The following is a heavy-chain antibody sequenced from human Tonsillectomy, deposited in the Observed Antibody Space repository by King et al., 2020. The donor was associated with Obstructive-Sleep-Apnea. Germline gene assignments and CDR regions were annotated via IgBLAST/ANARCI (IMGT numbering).Heavy chain of an antibody. Sequence: LQLQESGPGLVKPSENLSLTCTVSGGSISSSSYYWGWIRQPPGKGLEWIGSIYYSGSTYYNPSLKSRVTISVDTSKNQFSLKLSSVTAADTAVYYCARDRTDYYDSSGYPWYYYGMDVWGQGTTVTVSS. J-gene: IGHJ6*02. V-gene: IGHV4-39*07. D-gene: IGHD3-22*01. CDR2: IYYSGST. CDR1: GGSISSSSYY. CDR3: ARDRTDYYDSSGYPWYYYGMDV.